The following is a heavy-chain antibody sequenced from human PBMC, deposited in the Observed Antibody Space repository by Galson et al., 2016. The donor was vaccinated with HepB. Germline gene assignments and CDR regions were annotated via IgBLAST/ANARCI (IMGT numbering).Heavy chain of an antibody. V-gene: IGHV3-21*01. CDR3: ARERSSGWTGDSFDI. CDR2: INSGSYI. CDR1: GFTFSSFT. Sequence: SLRLSCAASGFTFSSFTMHWVRQAPGKGLEWVSSINSGSYIYNADSVKGRFIISRDNAKKSLYLQMHRLRAEDTALYYCARERSSGWTGDSFDIWGQGTMVTVSS. D-gene: IGHD6-19*01. J-gene: IGHJ3*02.